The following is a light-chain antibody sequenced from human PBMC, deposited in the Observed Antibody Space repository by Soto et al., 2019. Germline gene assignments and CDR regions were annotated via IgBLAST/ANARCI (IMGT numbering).Light chain of an antibody. CDR2: DAS. Sequence: DTQMTQSPSSLSASVGDRVTITCQASQDISNYLNWYQRKPGKAPKLLIYDASNLETGVPSRFSGSGSGTDFTFTISSLQPGDIATYYCQQYDNLPITFGQGTRLEIK. V-gene: IGKV1-33*01. CDR1: QDISNY. CDR3: QQYDNLPIT. J-gene: IGKJ5*01.